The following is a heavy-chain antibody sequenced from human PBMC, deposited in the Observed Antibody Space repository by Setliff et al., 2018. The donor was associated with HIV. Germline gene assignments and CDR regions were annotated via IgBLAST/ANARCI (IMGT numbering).Heavy chain of an antibody. CDR3: AREGARHYGSGRYHSWFDP. Sequence: SETLSLTCSVSGGSIITSNYYWGWIRQPPGKGLEWIGSIYSSGSTYYNPSLKSRVTISVDTSKNQLSLKLSSVTAADTAVYYCAREGARHYGSGRYHSWFDPWGQGTQVTVSS. CDR2: IYSSGST. V-gene: IGHV4-39*07. J-gene: IGHJ5*02. D-gene: IGHD3-10*01. CDR1: GGSIITSNYY.